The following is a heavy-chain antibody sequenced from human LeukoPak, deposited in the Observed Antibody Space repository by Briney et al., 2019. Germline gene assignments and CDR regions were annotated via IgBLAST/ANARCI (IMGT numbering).Heavy chain of an antibody. J-gene: IGHJ4*02. V-gene: IGHV1-18*01. CDR1: GYPFTSYG. D-gene: IGHD6-6*01. CDR2: ISAYTGNT. Sequence: ASVNVSCKASGYPFTSYGITWVRQAPGQGPEWMGWISAYTGNTNYAQKFQGRVSMTTGTSTTTAYMELRSLRSDDTAVYYCARSYSSSSNFDYWGQETLVTVSS. CDR3: ARSYSSSSNFDY.